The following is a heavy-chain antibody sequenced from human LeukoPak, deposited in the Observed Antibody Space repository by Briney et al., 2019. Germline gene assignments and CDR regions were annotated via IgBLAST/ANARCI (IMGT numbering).Heavy chain of an antibody. V-gene: IGHV3-23*01. CDR2: ISGSGGST. D-gene: IGHD3-10*01. CDR3: AKGYYGSGSYGWFDY. J-gene: IGHJ4*02. Sequence: GGSLRLSCAASGFTFSSYAMSWVRQAPGKGLEWVSAISGSGGSTYYADSVKGRFTISRDNSKNTLYLQVNSLRAEDTAVYYCAKGYYGSGSYGWFDYWGQGTLVTVSS. CDR1: GFTFSSYA.